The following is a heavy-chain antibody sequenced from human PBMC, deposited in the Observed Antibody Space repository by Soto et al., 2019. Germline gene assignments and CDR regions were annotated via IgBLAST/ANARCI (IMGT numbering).Heavy chain of an antibody. Sequence: AASVKVSCKASGYTFTSYGISWVRQAPGQGLEWMGWISAYNGNTNYAQKLQGRVTMTTDTSTSTAYMELRSLRSDDTAVYYCARVVLGESRFYYYGMDVWGQGTTVTVSS. CDR1: GYTFTSYG. D-gene: IGHD2-21*01. CDR3: ARVVLGESRFYYYGMDV. V-gene: IGHV1-18*04. CDR2: ISAYNGNT. J-gene: IGHJ6*02.